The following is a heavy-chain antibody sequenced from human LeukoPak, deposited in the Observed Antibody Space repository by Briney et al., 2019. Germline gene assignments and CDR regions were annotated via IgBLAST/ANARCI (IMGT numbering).Heavy chain of an antibody. CDR1: GFTFSSYA. CDR2: IKSKTDGGTT. CDR3: TDFWSGYYTGAFDI. Sequence: GGSLRLSCAASGFTFSSYAMSWVRQAPGKGLEWVGRIKSKTDGGTTDYAAPVKGRFTISRDDSKNTLYLQMNSLKTEDTAVYYCTDFWSGYYTGAFDIWGQGTMVTVSS. D-gene: IGHD3-3*01. V-gene: IGHV3-15*01. J-gene: IGHJ3*02.